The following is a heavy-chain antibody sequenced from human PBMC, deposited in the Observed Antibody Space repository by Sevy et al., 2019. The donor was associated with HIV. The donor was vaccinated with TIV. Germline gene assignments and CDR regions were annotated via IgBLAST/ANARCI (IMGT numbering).Heavy chain of an antibody. Sequence: GGSLRLSCAASGLTFSNAWMTWVRQAPGKGLEWVGRIKSKTDGGTTDYAAPVKGRFTISRDDSKNTLYLQMNSLKTEDTAVYYCTTKRDFWSGYQYFDLWGRGTLVTVSS. J-gene: IGHJ2*01. CDR3: TTKRDFWSGYQYFDL. D-gene: IGHD3-3*01. V-gene: IGHV3-15*01. CDR2: IKSKTDGGTT. CDR1: GLTFSNAW.